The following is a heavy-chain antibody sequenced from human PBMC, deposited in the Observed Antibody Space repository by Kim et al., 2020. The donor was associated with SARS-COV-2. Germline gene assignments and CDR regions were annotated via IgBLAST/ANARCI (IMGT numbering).Heavy chain of an antibody. J-gene: IGHJ3*02. V-gene: IGHV3-20*01. D-gene: IGHD3-22*01. CDR2: INSNGGNL. CDR3: ARALGSSNYYEVAVEI. Sequence: GGSLRLSCAASGFNFDEYGMNWVRQVPGKGLEWVSSINSNGGNLSYADSMKGRLTISRDNAKNSLYLQMHSLRAEDTALYHCARALGSSNYYEVAVEIWGRGTGVSVSS. CDR1: GFNFDEYG.